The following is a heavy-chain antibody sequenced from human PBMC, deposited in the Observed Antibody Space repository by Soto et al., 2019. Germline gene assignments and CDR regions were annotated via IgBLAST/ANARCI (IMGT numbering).Heavy chain of an antibody. V-gene: IGHV3-7*01. CDR2: IRQDGSEK. Sequence: EVQLVESGGGLVQPGGSLRLSCAASGFTFSQFWMTWVRQAPGKGLEWVANIRQDGSEKYYVDSVKGRLTISRENAKNSLFLQMNSLGVEDTAVYYCARVGVVVVAAASYDYYYYMDVWGKGTVVTVSS. D-gene: IGHD2-15*01. CDR1: GFTFSQFW. J-gene: IGHJ6*03. CDR3: ARVGVVVVAAASYDYYYYMDV.